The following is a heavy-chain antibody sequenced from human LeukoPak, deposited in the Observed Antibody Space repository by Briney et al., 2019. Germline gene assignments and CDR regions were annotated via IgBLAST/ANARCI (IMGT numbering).Heavy chain of an antibody. CDR3: ARHSPTGWYYFDS. V-gene: IGHV4-4*07. Sequence: SETLSLICSVSGDSMTTFDWSWIRQPAGKGLEWVGQVFTSGTTAYSASLKSRLTISLDKSNNQVSLKLISVTAADTAVYYCARHSPTGWYYFDSWGQGALVIVSS. CDR1: GDSMTTFD. D-gene: IGHD6-19*01. J-gene: IGHJ4*02. CDR2: VFTSGTT.